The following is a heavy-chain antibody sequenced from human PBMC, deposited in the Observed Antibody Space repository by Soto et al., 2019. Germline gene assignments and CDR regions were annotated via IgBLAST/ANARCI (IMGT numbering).Heavy chain of an antibody. CDR1: GYTFTSYG. D-gene: IGHD3-22*01. J-gene: IGHJ6*04. CDR3: AREDYSDRSGSYYYGMDV. V-gene: IGHV1-8*01. CDR2: MNPNSGNT. Sequence: ASVKVSCKASGYTFTSYGINWVRQATGQGLEWMGWMNPNSGNTGYAQKFQGRVTMTRNTSISTAYMELSSLRSEDTAVYYCAREDYSDRSGSYYYGMDVWGKGTTVTVSS.